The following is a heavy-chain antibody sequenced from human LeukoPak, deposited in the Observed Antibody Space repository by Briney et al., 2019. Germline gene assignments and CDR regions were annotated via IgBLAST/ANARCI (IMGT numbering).Heavy chain of an antibody. CDR2: INWNGGST. D-gene: IGHD3-10*01. CDR3: ARDTYYYGSGSSVDY. V-gene: IGHV3-20*04. J-gene: IGHJ4*02. Sequence: PGGSLRLSCAASGFTFDDYGMSWVRQAPGKGLEWVPGINWNGGSTGYADSVKGRFTISRDNAKNSLYLQMNSLRAEDTALYYCARDTYYYGSGSSVDYWGQGTLVTVSS. CDR1: GFTFDDYG.